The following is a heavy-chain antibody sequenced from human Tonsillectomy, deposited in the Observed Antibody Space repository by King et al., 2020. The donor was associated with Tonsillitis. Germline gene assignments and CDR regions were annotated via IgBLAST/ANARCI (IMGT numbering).Heavy chain of an antibody. D-gene: IGHD4-23*01. J-gene: IGHJ4*02. CDR1: GGSISSYY. V-gene: IGHV4-59*01. CDR3: ARDSRTTVVTFFDY. CDR2: IYYSGST. Sequence: QLQESGPGLVKPSETLSLTCTVSGGSISSYYWSWLRQPPGKGLEWIGYIYYSGSTNYNPSLKSRVTISVDTSKNQFSLKLSSVTAADTAVYYCARDSRTTVVTFFDYWGQGTLVTVSS.